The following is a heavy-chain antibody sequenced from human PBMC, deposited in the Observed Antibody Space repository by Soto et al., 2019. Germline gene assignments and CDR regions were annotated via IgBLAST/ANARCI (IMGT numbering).Heavy chain of an antibody. CDR1: GFTFSSYA. V-gene: IGHV3-23*01. J-gene: IGHJ4*02. D-gene: IGHD3-22*01. CDR2: ISGSGGST. CDR3: AKARAYYYDSSGYPVDY. Sequence: GGSLRLSCAASGFTFSSYATSWVRQAPGKGLEWVSGISGSGGSTNYADSVKGRFTISRDNSKNTLYLQMNSLRAEDTAVYYCAKARAYYYDSSGYPVDYWGQGTLVTVSS.